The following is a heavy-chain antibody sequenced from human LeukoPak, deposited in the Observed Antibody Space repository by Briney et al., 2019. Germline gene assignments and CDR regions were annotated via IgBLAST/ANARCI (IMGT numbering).Heavy chain of an antibody. D-gene: IGHD4-23*01. CDR3: ARDHYGGNSWWYFDL. J-gene: IGHJ2*01. CDR1: GGSISTYY. V-gene: IGHV4-59*01. Sequence: SETLSLTCTVSGGSISTYYWSWIRQPPGKGLEWIGIIYYSGSTNYNPSLKSRVTISVDTSKNQFSLKLSSVTAADTAVYYCARDHYGGNSWWYFDLWGRGTLVTVSS. CDR2: IYYSGST.